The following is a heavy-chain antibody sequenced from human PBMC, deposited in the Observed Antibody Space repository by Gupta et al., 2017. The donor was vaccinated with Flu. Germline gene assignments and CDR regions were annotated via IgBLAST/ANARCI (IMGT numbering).Heavy chain of an antibody. V-gene: IGHV3-9*01. CDR1: GFTFDDSV. Sequence: EVQVVESGGGLAQPGRSLRLSCLASGFTFDDSVMHWVRQAPGKGLEWVSGIRWNNGNIGYADSVKGRFTIPRDAAKNSLYLLMNSLRPEDTALYYCVKSGGAELPVTYFDYWGQGTLDTVSS. J-gene: IGHJ4*02. D-gene: IGHD1-1*01. CDR2: IRWNNGNI. CDR3: VKSGGAELPVTYFDY.